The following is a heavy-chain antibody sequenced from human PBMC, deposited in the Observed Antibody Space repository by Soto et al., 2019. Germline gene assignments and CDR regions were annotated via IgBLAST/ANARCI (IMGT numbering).Heavy chain of an antibody. J-gene: IGHJ6*02. V-gene: IGHV3-7*05. CDR3: ARDRGSGGHGQDYWGMEG. CDR1: GLTFSSYW. Sequence: EVQLVESGGGLVQPGGSLRLSCAASGLTFSSYWMSWVRQAPGKGPEWVANIKQDGDERYYVDSVKGRFTISRDNAQNALYLQMNSLRVEDTAVYYCARDRGSGGHGQDYWGMEGWGQGTTVIVSS. D-gene: IGHD6-19*01. CDR2: IKQDGDER.